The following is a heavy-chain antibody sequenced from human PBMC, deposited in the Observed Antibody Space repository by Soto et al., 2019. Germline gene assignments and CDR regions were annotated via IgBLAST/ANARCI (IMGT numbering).Heavy chain of an antibody. V-gene: IGHV4-31*03. CDR2: IYYSGST. Sequence: PSETLSLTCTVSGGSISSGGYYWSWIRQHPGKGLEWIGYIYYSGSTYYNPSLKSRVTISVDASKNQFSLKLSSVTAADTAVYYCARVPGYGDYMWVFDYWGQGTLVTVSS. CDR1: GGSISSGGYY. J-gene: IGHJ4*02. D-gene: IGHD4-17*01. CDR3: ARVPGYGDYMWVFDY.